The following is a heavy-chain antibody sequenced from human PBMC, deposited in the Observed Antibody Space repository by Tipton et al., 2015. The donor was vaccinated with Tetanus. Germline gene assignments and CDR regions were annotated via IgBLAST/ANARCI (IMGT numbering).Heavy chain of an antibody. J-gene: IGHJ3*02. D-gene: IGHD1-26*01. CDR1: GFTVSSNY. V-gene: IGHV3-53*01. Sequence: SLRLSCAASGFTVSSNYMSWVRQAPGKGLEWVSVIYSGGSTYYADSVKGRFTISRDNSKNTLHLQMNSLRAEDTAVYYCAREAPFSADAFDIWGQGTMVTVSS. CDR2: IYSGGST. CDR3: AREAPFSADAFDI.